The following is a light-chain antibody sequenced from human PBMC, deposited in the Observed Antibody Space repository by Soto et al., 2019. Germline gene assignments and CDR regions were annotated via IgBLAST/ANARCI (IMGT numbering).Light chain of an antibody. Sequence: QSALTQSPSVSGSRGQSVTISCTGASSDVGSYGRVSWYQQAPGTAPKLIIYEVYNRPSGVPDRFSGSKSGNTASLTISGLQAEDVAYYYCSSYTSSTTLLFGGGTKLTVL. CDR3: SSYTSSTTLL. CDR1: SSDVGSYGR. J-gene: IGLJ2*01. V-gene: IGLV2-18*02. CDR2: EVY.